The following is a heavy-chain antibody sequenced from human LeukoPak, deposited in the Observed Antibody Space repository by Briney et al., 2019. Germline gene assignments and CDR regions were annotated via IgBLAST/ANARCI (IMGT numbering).Heavy chain of an antibody. V-gene: IGHV3-23*01. J-gene: IGHJ4*02. CDR2: ISGSGASA. D-gene: IGHD5-18*01. CDR1: GFTFSSYA. Sequence: GGSLRLSCAASGFTFSSYAMSWVRQAPGKGLEWVSAISGSGASAYYADSLKGRFTIPRDNSKNTLYLQVNSLRAEDTAVYYCAKDGSAYSYASFDYWGQGTLVTVSS. CDR3: AKDGSAYSYASFDY.